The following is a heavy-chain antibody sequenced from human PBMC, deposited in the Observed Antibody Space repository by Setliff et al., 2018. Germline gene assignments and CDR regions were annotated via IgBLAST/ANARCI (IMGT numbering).Heavy chain of an antibody. V-gene: IGHV3-48*04. D-gene: IGHD3-22*01. CDR3: ARGDYYDSSGYPYYYDY. J-gene: IGHJ4*02. Sequence: PGGSLRLSCAASGFTFSSYSMNWVRQAPGKGLEWVSYISYSGNTIYYADSAKGRFTISRDNAKNSLYLQMNSLRAEDTAVYYCARGDYYDSSGYPYYYDYWGQGTLVTVS. CDR2: ISYSGNTI. CDR1: GFTFSSYS.